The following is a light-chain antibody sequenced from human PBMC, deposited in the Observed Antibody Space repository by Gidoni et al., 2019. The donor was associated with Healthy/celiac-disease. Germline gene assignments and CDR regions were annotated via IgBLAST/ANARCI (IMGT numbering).Light chain of an antibody. V-gene: IGKV3-20*01. Sequence: IVLTQSPGTLSLSPGERATLSCRASQSVSSSYLAWYQQKPGQAPRLLIYGASSRATGIPDRFSGSVSGTDFTLTISRLEPEDFAVYYCQQYGSSPAFGQGTKVEIK. J-gene: IGKJ1*01. CDR2: GAS. CDR1: QSVSSSY. CDR3: QQYGSSPA.